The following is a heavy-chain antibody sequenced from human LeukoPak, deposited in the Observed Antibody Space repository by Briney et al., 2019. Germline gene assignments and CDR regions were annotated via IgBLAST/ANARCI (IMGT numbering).Heavy chain of an antibody. J-gene: IGHJ6*03. Sequence: GASVKVSSKASGYTFTSYYMHWVRQAPGQGLEWMGIINPSGGSTSYAQKFQGRVTMTRDMSTSTVYMELSSLRSEDTAVYYCARAPRVTNSYYYYYYMDVWGKGTTVTVSS. D-gene: IGHD2-21*02. CDR1: GYTFTSYY. V-gene: IGHV1-46*01. CDR3: ARAPRVTNSYYYYYYMDV. CDR2: INPSGGST.